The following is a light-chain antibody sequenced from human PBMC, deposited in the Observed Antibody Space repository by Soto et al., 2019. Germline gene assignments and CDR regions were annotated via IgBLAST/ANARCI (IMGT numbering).Light chain of an antibody. CDR2: WAS. Sequence: DIVMTQSPDSLAVSLGERATINCKSSQSVLYSSDKKNYLAWYQQKSGQSPKVLIYWASTRESGVPDRFSGRGSGTDFTLTISNLQAEDAAVYYCQQSYSTPRTFGQGTKVEIK. J-gene: IGKJ1*01. CDR3: QQSYSTPRT. CDR1: QSVLYSSDKKNY. V-gene: IGKV4-1*01.